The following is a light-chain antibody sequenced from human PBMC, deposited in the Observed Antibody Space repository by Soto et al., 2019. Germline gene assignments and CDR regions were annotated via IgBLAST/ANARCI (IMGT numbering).Light chain of an antibody. J-gene: IGLJ2*01. CDR2: RNV. V-gene: IGLV1-47*01. CDR1: SSNIGNNF. CDR3: AAWDDSLSGVV. Sequence: QSVLTQPPSASGTPGQRVTISCSGSSSNIGNNFAYWYQQLPGTAPKLLIYRNVQRPSGVPDRFSGSKSGSSASLAISGLRSEDEGDYYCAAWDDSLSGVVFGGGTKLTVL.